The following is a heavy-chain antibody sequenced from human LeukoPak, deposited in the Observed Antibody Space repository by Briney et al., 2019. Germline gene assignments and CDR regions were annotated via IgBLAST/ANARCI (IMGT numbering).Heavy chain of an antibody. D-gene: IGHD2-2*01. J-gene: IGHJ6*03. V-gene: IGHV1-46*01. Sequence: ASVKVSCKASGYTFTSYFIHWVRQAPGQGPEWMGIINPSGGSTNYAQKFQGRVTMTRDTSTSTVYMELSSLRSEDTAVYYCARDPPRPHCSSTSCHYGKEKTAKKSYYYYMDVWGKGTTVTVSS. CDR1: GYTFTSYF. CDR2: INPSGGST. CDR3: ARDPPRPHCSSTSCHYGKEKTAKKSYYYYMDV.